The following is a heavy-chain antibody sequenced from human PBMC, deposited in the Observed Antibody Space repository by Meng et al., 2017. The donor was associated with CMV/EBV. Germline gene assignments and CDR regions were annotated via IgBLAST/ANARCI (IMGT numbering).Heavy chain of an antibody. D-gene: IGHD2-2*02. J-gene: IGHJ3*02. CDR1: GFTFSSYS. Sequence: GESLKISCAASGFTFSSYSMNWVRQAPGKGLEWVSSISSSSSYIYYADSVKGRFTISRDNAKNSLYLQMNSLRAEDTAVYYCARDNTQNDAFDIWGQGTMVTVSS. CDR3: ARDNTQNDAFDI. CDR2: ISSSSSYI. V-gene: IGHV3-21*06.